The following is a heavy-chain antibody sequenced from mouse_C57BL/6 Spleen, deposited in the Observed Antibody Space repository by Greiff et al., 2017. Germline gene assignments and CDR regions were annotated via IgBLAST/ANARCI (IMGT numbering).Heavy chain of an antibody. D-gene: IGHD1-1*01. CDR1: GFNIKDDY. Sequence: VQLKESGAELVRPGASVKLSCTASGFNIKDDYMHWVKQRPEQGLEWIGWNDPENGDTEYASKFQGKATITADTSSNTAYLQLSSLTSEDTADYYCTITTVVATEGYWGQGTTLTVSS. V-gene: IGHV14-4*01. J-gene: IGHJ2*01. CDR2: NDPENGDT. CDR3: TITTVVATEGY.